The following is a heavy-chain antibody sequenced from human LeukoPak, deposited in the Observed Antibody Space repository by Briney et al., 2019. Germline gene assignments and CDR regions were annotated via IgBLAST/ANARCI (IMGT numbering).Heavy chain of an antibody. J-gene: IGHJ4*02. D-gene: IGHD4-17*01. CDR1: GGSISSSSYY. V-gene: IGHV4-39*01. CDR3: ATTTVTTSSSYYFDY. Sequence: EPSETLSLTCTLSGGSISSSSYYWGWIRQPPGKGREWIGSIYYSGSTYYNPSLKSRVTISVDTSKNQFSLKLSSVTAADTAVYYCATTTVTTSSSYYFDYWGQGTLVTVS. CDR2: IYYSGST.